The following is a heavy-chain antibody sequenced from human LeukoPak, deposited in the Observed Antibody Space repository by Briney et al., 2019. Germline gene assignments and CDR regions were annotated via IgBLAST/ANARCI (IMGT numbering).Heavy chain of an antibody. D-gene: IGHD6-19*01. CDR1: GFTFSSYG. V-gene: IGHV3-30*02. Sequence: PGGSLRLSCAASGFTFSSYGMHWVRQAPGKGLEWVAFIRYDGSSKYYADSVKGRFTISRDNSKNTLYLQMNSLRAEDTAVYYCAKDHGYSSGCSDYWGQGTLVTVSS. CDR3: AKDHGYSSGCSDY. J-gene: IGHJ4*02. CDR2: IRYDGSSK.